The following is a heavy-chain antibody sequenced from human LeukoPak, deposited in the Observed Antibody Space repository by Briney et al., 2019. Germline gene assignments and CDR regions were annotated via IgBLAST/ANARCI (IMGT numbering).Heavy chain of an antibody. J-gene: IGHJ4*02. CDR2: IYYSGST. Sequence: SETQSLTCTVSGGSISSYYWSWIRQPPGKGLEWIGYIYYSGSTNYNPSLKSRVTISVDTSKNQFSLKLSSVTAADTAVYYCARVGELVDYWGQGTLVTVSS. V-gene: IGHV4-59*08. D-gene: IGHD3-16*01. CDR3: ARVGELVDY. CDR1: GGSISSYY.